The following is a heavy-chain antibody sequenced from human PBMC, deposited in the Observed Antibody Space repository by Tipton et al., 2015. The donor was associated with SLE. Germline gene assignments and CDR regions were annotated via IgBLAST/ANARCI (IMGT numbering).Heavy chain of an antibody. Sequence: SLRLSCAASGFTVSSNYMSWVRLAPGKGLEWVSVIYRDGSTHHADSVKGRCTISRDNAKNSLYLQMNSLRAEDTAVYYCARDVPLWWAFDYWGQGTLVTVSS. J-gene: IGHJ4*02. CDR2: IYRDGST. CDR1: GFTVSSNY. V-gene: IGHV3-53*01. D-gene: IGHD4/OR15-4a*01. CDR3: ARDVPLWWAFDY.